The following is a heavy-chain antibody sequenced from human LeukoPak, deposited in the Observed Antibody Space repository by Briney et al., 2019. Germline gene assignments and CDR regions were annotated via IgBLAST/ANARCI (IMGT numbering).Heavy chain of an antibody. CDR1: GGSISSYY. CDR3: ASHLWFGELTFDY. J-gene: IGHJ4*02. D-gene: IGHD3-10*01. Sequence: SETLSLTCTVSGGSISSYYWSWIRQPPGKGLEWIGYIYYSGSTNYDPSLKSRVTISVDTSKNQFSLKLSSVTAADTAVYCCASHLWFGELTFDYWGQGTLVTVSS. CDR2: IYYSGST. V-gene: IGHV4-59*01.